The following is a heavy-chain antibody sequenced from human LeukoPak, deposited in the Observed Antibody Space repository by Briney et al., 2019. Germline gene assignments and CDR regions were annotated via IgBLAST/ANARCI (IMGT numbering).Heavy chain of an antibody. CDR2: ITSSSSYI. D-gene: IGHD3-10*01. CDR3: AREPTYGSGSYHDY. CDR1: GFTFSSYS. Sequence: PGGSLRLSCAASGFTFSSYSMNWVRQAPGKGLEWVSSITSSSSYIYYADSVKGRFTISRDNAKNSLYLQMNSLRAEDTAVYYCAREPTYGSGSYHDYWGQGTPVTVSS. J-gene: IGHJ4*02. V-gene: IGHV3-21*01.